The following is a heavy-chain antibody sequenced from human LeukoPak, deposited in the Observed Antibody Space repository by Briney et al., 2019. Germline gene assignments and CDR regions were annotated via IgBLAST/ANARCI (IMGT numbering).Heavy chain of an antibody. Sequence: SETLSLTCSVSGGSFSLYHWNWIRQSAEKGLEWIGRVYGGGTTNYNPSLSSRLTMSVDTSKNQFFLMLTSVTAADTAVYYCADYFFNNWGQGIRVTVAS. J-gene: IGHJ4*02. CDR2: VYGGGTT. D-gene: IGHD2-21*02. CDR1: GGSFSLYH. CDR3: ADYFFNN. V-gene: IGHV4-4*07.